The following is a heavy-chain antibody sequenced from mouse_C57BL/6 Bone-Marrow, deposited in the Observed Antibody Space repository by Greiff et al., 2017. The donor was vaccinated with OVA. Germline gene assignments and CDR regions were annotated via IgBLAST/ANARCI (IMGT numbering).Heavy chain of an antibody. D-gene: IGHD4-1*01. Sequence: VKLQQSGAELARPGASVKLSCKASGYTFTSYGISWVKQRTGQGLEWIGEIYPRSGNTYYNEKFKGKATLTADKSSSTAYMELRSLTSEDSAVYFCAREGAGTRFDYWGQGTTLTVSS. CDR2: IYPRSGNT. CDR1: GYTFTSYG. V-gene: IGHV1-81*01. CDR3: AREGAGTRFDY. J-gene: IGHJ2*01.